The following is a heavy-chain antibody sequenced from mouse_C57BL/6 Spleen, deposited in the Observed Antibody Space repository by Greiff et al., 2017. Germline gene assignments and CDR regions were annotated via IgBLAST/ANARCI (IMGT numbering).Heavy chain of an antibody. V-gene: IGHV3-6*01. CDR1: GYSITSGYY. D-gene: IGHD4-1*01. Sequence: EVKLQESVPGLVKPSQSLSFTCSVTGYSITSGYYWNWIRQFPGNKLEWMGYISYDGSNNYNPSLKNRISITRDTSKNQFFLKLNSVTTEDTATYYGATGTWAWIAYWGQGTLVTVSA. CDR2: ISYDGSN. J-gene: IGHJ3*01. CDR3: ATGTWAWIAY.